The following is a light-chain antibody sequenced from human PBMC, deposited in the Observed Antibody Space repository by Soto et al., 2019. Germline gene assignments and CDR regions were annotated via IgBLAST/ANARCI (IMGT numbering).Light chain of an antibody. CDR3: QQYYSTPRLT. V-gene: IGKV4-1*01. Sequence: IVMTQSQDSLAVSLGERATINCKSSQSVLYSSNNKNYLAWYQQKPGQPPKLLIYWASTRESGVPDRFSGSGSGTDFTLTISSLQAEDVAVYYCQQYYSTPRLTFGGGTKVEIK. CDR2: WAS. CDR1: QSVLYSSNNKNY. J-gene: IGKJ4*01.